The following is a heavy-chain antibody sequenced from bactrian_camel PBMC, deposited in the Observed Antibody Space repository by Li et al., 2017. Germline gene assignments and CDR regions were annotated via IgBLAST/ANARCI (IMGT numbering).Heavy chain of an antibody. J-gene: IGHJ4*01. Sequence: HVQLVESGGGSVQAGGSLRLSCAASGYTYSSFCMGWFRQAPGKEREGVAEIDSDGSTMYADSVKGRFTISKDHAKNTLYLQMNGLKAEDTAMYSCAAGDTMATTECGFVYWGQGTQVTVS. D-gene: IGHD4*01. CDR3: AAGDTMATTECGFVY. CDR1: GYTYSSFC. CDR2: IDSDGST. V-gene: IGHV3S55*01.